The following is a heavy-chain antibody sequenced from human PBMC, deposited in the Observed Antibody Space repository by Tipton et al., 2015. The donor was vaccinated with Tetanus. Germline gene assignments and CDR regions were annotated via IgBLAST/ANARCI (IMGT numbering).Heavy chain of an antibody. Sequence: TLSLTCTVAGDSISSGGYYWNWVRQNPGKGLEWLGYIFSGGTTFYSPSLNGRVSMSLDTSKNLFALWLASVTAADTAVYYCARDRHPCRISGAFRGNDALDIWGPGALVTVSS. J-gene: IGHJ3*02. D-gene: IGHD1-26*01. V-gene: IGHV4-31*03. CDR2: IFSGGTT. CDR1: GDSISSGGYY. CDR3: ARDRHPCRISGAFRGNDALDI.